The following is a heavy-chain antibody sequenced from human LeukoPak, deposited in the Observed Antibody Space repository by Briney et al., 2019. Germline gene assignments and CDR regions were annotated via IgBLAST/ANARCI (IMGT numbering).Heavy chain of an antibody. J-gene: IGHJ5*02. V-gene: IGHV4-34*01. CDR2: INHSGST. Sequence: PSETLSLTCAVYGGSFSGYYWSWIRQPPGKGLEWIGEINHSGSTNYNPSLKSRVTISVDTSKNQFSLKLSSVTAADTAVYYCARGRGFFVVVVADTYGWFDPWGQGTLVTVSS. CDR1: GGSFSGYY. CDR3: ARGRGFFVVVVADTYGWFDP. D-gene: IGHD2-15*01.